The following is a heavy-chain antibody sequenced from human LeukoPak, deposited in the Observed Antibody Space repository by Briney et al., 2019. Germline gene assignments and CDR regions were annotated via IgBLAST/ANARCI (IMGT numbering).Heavy chain of an antibody. V-gene: IGHV4-34*01. J-gene: IGHJ5*02. D-gene: IGHD3-10*01. CDR3: ARRRSRTYYYGSGSPTNWFDP. Sequence: SETLSLTCAVYGGSFSGYYWSWIRQPPGKGLEWIGEINHSGSTNYNPSLKSRVTISVDTSKNQFSLKLSSVTAADTAVYYCARRRSRTYYYGSGSPTNWFDPWGQGTLVTVSS. CDR2: INHSGST. CDR1: GGSFSGYY.